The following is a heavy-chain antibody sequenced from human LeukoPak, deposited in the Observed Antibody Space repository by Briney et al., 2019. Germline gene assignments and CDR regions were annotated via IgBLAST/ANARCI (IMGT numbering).Heavy chain of an antibody. D-gene: IGHD3-16*01. Sequence: GGSLRLSCAASGFTVSSNYMSWVRRAPGKGLEWVSVIYSGGSTYYADSVKGRFTISRDNSKNTLYLQMNSLRAEDTAVYYCARDGGPDAFDIWGQGTMVTVSS. CDR2: IYSGGST. CDR3: ARDGGPDAFDI. J-gene: IGHJ3*02. V-gene: IGHV3-66*01. CDR1: GFTVSSNY.